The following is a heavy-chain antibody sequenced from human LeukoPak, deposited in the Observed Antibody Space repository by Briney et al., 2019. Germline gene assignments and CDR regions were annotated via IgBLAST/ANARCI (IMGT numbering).Heavy chain of an antibody. V-gene: IGHV4-30-2*01. J-gene: IGHJ4*02. CDR3: ARDRLLWFGESTGIDY. D-gene: IGHD3-10*01. Sequence: SETLSLTCAVSGGSISSGGYSWSWIRQPPGKGLEWIGYIYHSGSTYYNPSLKSRVTISVDRPKNQFSLKLSSVTAADTAVYYCARDRLLWFGESTGIDYWGQGTLVTVSS. CDR2: IYHSGST. CDR1: GGSISSGGYS.